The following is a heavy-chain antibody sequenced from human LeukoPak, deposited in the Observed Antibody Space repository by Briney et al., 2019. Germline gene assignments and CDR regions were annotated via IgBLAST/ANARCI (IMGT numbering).Heavy chain of an antibody. CDR3: ARALGGIIEHRYYFDY. D-gene: IGHD3-16*02. J-gene: IGHJ4*02. CDR2: INPNSGGP. Sequence: ASVKVSCKASGYTFTGYYMHWVRQAPGQGLEWMGWINPNSGGPNYAQKFQGRVTMTRDTSISTAYMELSRLRSDDTAVYYCARALGGIIEHRYYFDYWGQGTLVTVSS. V-gene: IGHV1-2*02. CDR1: GYTFTGYY.